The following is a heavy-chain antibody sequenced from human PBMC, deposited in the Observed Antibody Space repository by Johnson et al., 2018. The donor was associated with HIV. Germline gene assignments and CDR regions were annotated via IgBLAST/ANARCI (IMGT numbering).Heavy chain of an antibody. Sequence: QVLLVESGGGVVQPGNSLRLSCAASGFAFSSYAMHWVRQAPGKGLEWVAVIWYDGSNKYYADSVKGRFTISRDNSKNTLYLQMNSRRAEDTAVYYCARDLHDSSGYYYEGDAFDIWGQGTMVTVSS. CDR2: IWYDGSNK. V-gene: IGHV3-33*08. CDR1: GFAFSSYA. D-gene: IGHD3-22*01. J-gene: IGHJ3*02. CDR3: ARDLHDSSGYYYEGDAFDI.